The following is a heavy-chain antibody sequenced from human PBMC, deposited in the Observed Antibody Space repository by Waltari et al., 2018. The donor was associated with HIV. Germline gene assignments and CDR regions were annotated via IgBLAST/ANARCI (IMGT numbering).Heavy chain of an antibody. Sequence: EVQLVESGGGLIQPGGSLRLSCVASGFTVSPNYISWVRQAPGKGLEWVSVIYSGGSTYYADSVKGRFTISRDNSKNTLYLQMNSLRAEDTAVYYCARPPHSGDWYFDLWGRGTLVTVSS. V-gene: IGHV3-53*01. J-gene: IGHJ2*01. CDR1: GFTVSPNY. CDR3: ARPPHSGDWYFDL. D-gene: IGHD1-26*01. CDR2: IYSGGST.